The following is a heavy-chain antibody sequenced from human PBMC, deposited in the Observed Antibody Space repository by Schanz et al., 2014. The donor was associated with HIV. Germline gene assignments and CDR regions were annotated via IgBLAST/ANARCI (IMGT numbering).Heavy chain of an antibody. CDR1: GFRFSSHA. V-gene: IGHV3-23*01. Sequence: EVQLLESGGGLVQPGESLRLSCAVSGFRFSSHAMTWVRQAPGKGLEWVSGISISGETTYYADSVKGRFTISRDNSKNTLYLQMNSLRAEDTAVYYCARRDYGDYYYYYGMDVWGQGTTVTVSS. J-gene: IGHJ6*02. CDR2: ISISGETT. CDR3: ARRDYGDYYYYYGMDV. D-gene: IGHD4-17*01.